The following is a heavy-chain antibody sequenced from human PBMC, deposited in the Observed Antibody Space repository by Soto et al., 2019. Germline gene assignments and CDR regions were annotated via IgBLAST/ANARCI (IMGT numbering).Heavy chain of an antibody. D-gene: IGHD2-8*01. CDR2: IIPILGIA. CDR3: EGDGGCLQFKD. J-gene: IGHJ4*02. Sequence: QVQLVQSGAEVKKPGSSVKVSCKASAGTFSSYTISWVRQAPGQGLEWMGRIIPILGIANYAQKFKGRVTITEDNSSSTANMERGSMRSQNTAVYHGEGDGGCLQFKDRGKGTLVPFSS. CDR1: AGTFSSYT. V-gene: IGHV1-69*08.